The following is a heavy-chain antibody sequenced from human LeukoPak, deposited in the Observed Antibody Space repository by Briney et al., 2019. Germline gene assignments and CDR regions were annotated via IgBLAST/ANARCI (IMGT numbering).Heavy chain of an antibody. J-gene: IGHJ2*01. CDR2: INQDESRA. CDR1: GFTFRNYL. D-gene: IGHD6-19*01. V-gene: IGHV3-74*01. Sequence: GRSLRLSCAASGFTFRNYLMHWVRQPPGQGLVWVSRINQDESRAYADSVKGRFTVSRDNSKYTLYLQMNSLRVEDTAVYYCARDEQWLGLEWYFDLWGRGTLVTVSS. CDR3: ARDEQWLGLEWYFDL.